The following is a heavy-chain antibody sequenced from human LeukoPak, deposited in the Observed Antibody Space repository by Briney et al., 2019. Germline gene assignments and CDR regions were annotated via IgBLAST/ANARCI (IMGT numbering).Heavy chain of an antibody. CDR3: ARHQSGQQLVNFDY. CDR1: GGSISSYY. V-gene: IGHV4-4*09. J-gene: IGHJ4*02. D-gene: IGHD6-13*01. Sequence: SETLSLTCTVSGGSISSYYWSWIRQPPGKGLEWIGYIYTSGSTNYNPSLKSRVTISVDTSKNQFSLKLSSVTAADTAVYYCARHQSGQQLVNFDYWGQGTLVTVFS. CDR2: IYTSGST.